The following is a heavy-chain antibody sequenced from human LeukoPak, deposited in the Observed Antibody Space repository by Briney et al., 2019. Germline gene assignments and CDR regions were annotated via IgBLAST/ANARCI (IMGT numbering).Heavy chain of an antibody. V-gene: IGHV3-7*01. J-gene: IGHJ4*02. CDR3: TRGSPLDY. Sequence: GGSLRLSCAASGLTFSSSWMTWVREAPGKGLEGVANIKEDASETNYVGSAMGRFALSRDNAKNTLYLQMNSLRVEDTAIYYCTRGSPLDYWGQGTQVTVSS. CDR1: GLTFSSSW. CDR2: IKEDASET. D-gene: IGHD1-26*01.